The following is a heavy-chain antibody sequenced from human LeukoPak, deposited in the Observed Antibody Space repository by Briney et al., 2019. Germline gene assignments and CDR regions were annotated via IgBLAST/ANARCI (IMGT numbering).Heavy chain of an antibody. Sequence: GGSLRLSCAASGFTFSSYAMSWVRQAPGKGLEWVSAISGSGGSTNYADSVKGRFTISRDNAKNSLYLQMNSLRAEDTAVYYCARAMVGYGLDYFDYWGQGTLVTVSS. CDR1: GFTFSSYA. J-gene: IGHJ4*02. CDR3: ARAMVGYGLDYFDY. CDR2: ISGSGGST. D-gene: IGHD5-12*01. V-gene: IGHV3-23*01.